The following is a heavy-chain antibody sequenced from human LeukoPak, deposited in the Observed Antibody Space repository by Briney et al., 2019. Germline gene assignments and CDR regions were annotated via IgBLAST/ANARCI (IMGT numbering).Heavy chain of an antibody. CDR1: GGSISSGSYY. CDR3: ASHGGYSNRWYYFDY. D-gene: IGHD6-13*01. CDR2: IYTSGST. Sequence: SETLSLTCTVSGGSISSGSYYWSWIRQPAGKGLEWIGRIYTSGSTNYNPSLKSRVTISVDTSKNQFSLKLSSVTAADTAVYYCASHGGYSNRWYYFDYWGQGTLVTVSS. J-gene: IGHJ4*02. V-gene: IGHV4-61*02.